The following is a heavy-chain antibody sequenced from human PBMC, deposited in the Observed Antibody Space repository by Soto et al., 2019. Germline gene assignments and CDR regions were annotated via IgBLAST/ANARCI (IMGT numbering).Heavy chain of an antibody. CDR3: ARGIAAAGPKFDY. J-gene: IGHJ4*02. Sequence: GGPIRVSWTAAECNFINYGRNWVRKKTGKGLEWVSYISSATTTIYYADSVKGRFTISRDNAKNSLYLQMNSLRADDTAVYYCARGIAAAGPKFDYWGQGTLVTVSS. V-gene: IGHV3-48*01. D-gene: IGHD6-13*01. CDR2: ISSATTTI. CDR1: ECNFINYG.